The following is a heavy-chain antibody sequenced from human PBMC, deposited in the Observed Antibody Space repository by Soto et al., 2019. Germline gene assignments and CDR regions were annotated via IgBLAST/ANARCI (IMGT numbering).Heavy chain of an antibody. D-gene: IGHD2-21*02. CDR1: GFTFSNYA. CDR2: ISGGIT. CDR3: ASCIGGDCYSDR. J-gene: IGHJ5*02. V-gene: IGHV3-23*01. Sequence: EVQLLESGGGLVQPGGSLRLSCGASGFTFSNYAMSWVRQAPGKGLEWVSAISGGITYYADSVKGRFTISRDNSKNTLFLQMTSLRVEDTAVYYCASCIGGDCYSDRLGQGALVNVSS.